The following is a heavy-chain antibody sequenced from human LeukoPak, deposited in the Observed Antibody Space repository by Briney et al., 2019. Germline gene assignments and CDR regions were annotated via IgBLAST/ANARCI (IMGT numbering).Heavy chain of an antibody. CDR1: GGSFSGYY. D-gene: IGHD3-10*01. J-gene: IGHJ5*02. CDR3: ARRSVRGVIPS. Sequence: PSETLSLTCAVYGGSFSGYYWSWIRQPPGKGLEWIGGINHSGSTNYNPSLKSRVTISVDTSKNQFSLKLSSVTAADTAVYYCARRSVRGVIPSWGQGTLVTVSS. V-gene: IGHV4-34*01. CDR2: INHSGST.